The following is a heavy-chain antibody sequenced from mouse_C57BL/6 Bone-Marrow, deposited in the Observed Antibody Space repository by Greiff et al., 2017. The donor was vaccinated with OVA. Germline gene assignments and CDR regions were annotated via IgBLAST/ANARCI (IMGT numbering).Heavy chain of an antibody. CDR2: ISSGSSTI. V-gene: IGHV5-17*01. CDR1: GFTFSDYG. J-gene: IGHJ3*01. D-gene: IGHD1-1*01. CDR3: ATAITTVFPFAY. Sequence: EVKLVESGGGLVKPGGSLKLSCAASGFTFSDYGMHWVRQAPEKGLEWVAYISSGSSTIYYADTVKGRFTISRDNAKNTLFLQMTSLRSEDTAMYYCATAITTVFPFAYWGQETLFTVSA.